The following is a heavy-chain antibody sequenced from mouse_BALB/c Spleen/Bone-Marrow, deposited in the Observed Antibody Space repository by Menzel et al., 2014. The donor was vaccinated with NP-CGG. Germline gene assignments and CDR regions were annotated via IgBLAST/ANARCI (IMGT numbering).Heavy chain of an antibody. V-gene: IGHV5-12-2*01. CDR1: GLTFSNYN. CDR3: ARHETGTGQYFDY. D-gene: IGHD4-1*01. Sequence: EVKLVESGGDLVQPGGSLKLSCAASGLTFSNYNISWVRQTPEKRLERVAYISNGGGNTYYPDTVKGQFTISRDNAKNPLYLQMTSLKSEDTAIYYCARHETGTGQYFDYWGQGTTLTVSS. J-gene: IGHJ2*01. CDR2: ISNGGGNT.